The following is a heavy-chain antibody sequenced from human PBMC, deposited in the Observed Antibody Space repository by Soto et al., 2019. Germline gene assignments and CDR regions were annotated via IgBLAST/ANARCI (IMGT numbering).Heavy chain of an antibody. J-gene: IGHJ6*02. V-gene: IGHV4-39*01. Sequence: SETLSLTCSVSGYSVSSSGYYWAWLRQPPGKGLEWIGSMLYSGLTYYNPSLKSRVTLSVATSKNQFSVRLNSVTASDTAVYYCAPLSVSLSGPYGIHVWGQGTTVTVSS. CDR2: MLYSGLT. D-gene: IGHD2-15*01. CDR3: APLSVSLSGPYGIHV. CDR1: GYSVSSSGYY.